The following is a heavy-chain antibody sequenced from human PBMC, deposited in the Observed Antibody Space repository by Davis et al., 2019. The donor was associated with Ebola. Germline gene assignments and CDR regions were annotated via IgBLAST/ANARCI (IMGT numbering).Heavy chain of an antibody. CDR2: IKQDGSEK. CDR3: ARAHEVQGDLFAFDI. V-gene: IGHV3-7*01. D-gene: IGHD3-10*01. CDR1: GFTFSSYW. J-gene: IGHJ3*02. Sequence: GGSLRLSCAASGFTFSSYWMSWVRQAPGKGLEWVANIKQDGSEKYYVDSVKGRFTISRDNAKNSLYLQMNSLRDEDTAVYYCARAHEVQGDLFAFDIWGQGTMVTVSS.